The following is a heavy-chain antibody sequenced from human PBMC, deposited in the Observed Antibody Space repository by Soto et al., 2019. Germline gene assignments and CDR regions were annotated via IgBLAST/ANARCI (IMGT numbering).Heavy chain of an antibody. D-gene: IGHD3-22*01. CDR2: TRNKANSYTT. CDR3: AREHRPYYYDSSGSYFDY. J-gene: IGHJ4*02. Sequence: EVQLVESGGGLVQPGGSLRLSCAASGFTFSDHYMDWVRQAPGQGLEWVGRTRNKANSYTTEYAASVKGRFTISRDDSKNSLYLQMNSLKTEDTAVYYCAREHRPYYYDSSGSYFDYWGQGTLVSVSS. V-gene: IGHV3-72*01. CDR1: GFTFSDHY.